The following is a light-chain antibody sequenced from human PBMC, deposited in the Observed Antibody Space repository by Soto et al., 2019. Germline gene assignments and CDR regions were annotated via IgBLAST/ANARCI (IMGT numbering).Light chain of an antibody. CDR2: DAA. J-gene: IGKJ3*01. CDR1: QNINTY. V-gene: IGKV1-39*01. CDR3: QQTSSAPFT. Sequence: DIQMTQSPYSLSAAVGDRVTIACRPSQNINTYLNWYQQKPGKAPKLLIFDAASLQSGVPSRFSGGGSRTDFTLTITSLQPEDFATYYCQQTSSAPFTFGPGTKVDIK.